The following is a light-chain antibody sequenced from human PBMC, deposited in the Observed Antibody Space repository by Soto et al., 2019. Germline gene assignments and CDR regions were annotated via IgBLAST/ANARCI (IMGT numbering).Light chain of an antibody. Sequence: EIVMTQSPDALYVSPGEGATLSCRASQSVRTKLAWYQQKAGQAPRLLIYDASNRATGIPARFSGSGSGTDFTLTISSLEPEDFAVYYCQQRGNRPPWTFGQGSKVAIK. CDR1: QSVRTK. J-gene: IGKJ1*01. CDR2: DAS. V-gene: IGKV3-11*01. CDR3: QQRGNRPPWT.